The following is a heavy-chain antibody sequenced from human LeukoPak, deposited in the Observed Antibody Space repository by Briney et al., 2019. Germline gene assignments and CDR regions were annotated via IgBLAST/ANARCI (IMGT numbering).Heavy chain of an antibody. Sequence: GGSLRLSCAASGFTFSNYAMNWVRQAPGKGLEWVSGISRSGSVKYYADSVKGRFTISRDNAKNTLFLHLNSLRDEDTAVYYCVKDGYSGDFPGSFDYWGQGALVTVSS. D-gene: IGHD5-12*01. V-gene: IGHV3-23*01. CDR3: VKDGYSGDFPGSFDY. CDR1: GFTFSNYA. J-gene: IGHJ4*02. CDR2: ISRSGSVK.